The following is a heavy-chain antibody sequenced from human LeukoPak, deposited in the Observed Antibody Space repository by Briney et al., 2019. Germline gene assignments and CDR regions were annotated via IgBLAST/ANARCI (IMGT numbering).Heavy chain of an antibody. J-gene: IGHJ4*02. CDR3: ARGATYISGHHDA. Sequence: ASVKVSCKASGYTFTSYGISWVRQAPGQGLEWMGWISAYNGNTNYAQKLQGRLTMTRDTSTNTVYMELSSLRSDDTAVYYCARGATYISGHHDAWGQGTLVTVSS. D-gene: IGHD6-19*01. CDR1: GYTFTSYG. CDR2: ISAYNGNT. V-gene: IGHV1-18*01.